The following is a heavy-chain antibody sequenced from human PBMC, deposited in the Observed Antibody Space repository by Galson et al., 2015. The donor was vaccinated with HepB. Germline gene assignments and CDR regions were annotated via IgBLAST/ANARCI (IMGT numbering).Heavy chain of an antibody. Sequence: SLRLSCAASGFTLSSYGMHWVRQAPGKGLEWVAVISYDGSNKYYADSVKGRFTISRDNSKNTLYLQMNSLRAEDTAVYYCAKDTSGYWYYFDYWGQGTLVTVSS. D-gene: IGHD3-22*01. CDR1: GFTLSSYG. J-gene: IGHJ4*02. CDR2: ISYDGSNK. CDR3: AKDTSGYWYYFDY. V-gene: IGHV3-30*18.